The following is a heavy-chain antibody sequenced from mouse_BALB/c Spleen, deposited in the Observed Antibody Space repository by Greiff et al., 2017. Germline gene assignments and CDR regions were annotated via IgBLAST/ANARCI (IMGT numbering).Heavy chain of an antibody. CDR3: ARGHYYGSRSLAY. J-gene: IGHJ3*01. D-gene: IGHD1-1*01. CDR1: GYSFTDYN. CDR2: IDPYNGGT. V-gene: IGHV1S135*01. Sequence: EVHLVESGPELVKPGASVKVSCKASGYSFTDYNMYWVKQSHGKSLEWIGYIDPYNGGTSYNQKFKGKATLTVDKSSSTAFMHLNSLTSEDSAVYYCARGHYYGSRSLAYWGQGTLVTVSA.